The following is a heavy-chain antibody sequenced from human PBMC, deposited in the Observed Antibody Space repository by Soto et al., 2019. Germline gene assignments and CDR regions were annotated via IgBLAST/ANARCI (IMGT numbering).Heavy chain of an antibody. CDR2: ISSNGGST. V-gene: IGHV3-64*01. J-gene: IGHJ6*03. D-gene: IGHD6-13*01. CDR1: GFTFSSYA. CDR3: ARGGSSPVYYYYYMDV. Sequence: EVQLVESGGGLVQPGGSLRLSCAASGFTFSSYAMHWVRQAPGKGLEYVSAISSNGGSTYYANSVKGRFTISRDNSTNTLYLQMGSLRAEDMAVYYCARGGSSPVYYYYYMDVWGKGTTVTVSS.